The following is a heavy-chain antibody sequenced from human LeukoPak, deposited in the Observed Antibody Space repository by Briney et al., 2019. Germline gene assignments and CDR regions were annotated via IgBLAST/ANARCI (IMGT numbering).Heavy chain of an antibody. CDR2: IYYSGST. Sequence: SETLSLTRTVSGGSISSYYWSWIRQPPGKGLEWIGYIYYSGSTNYNPSLKSRVTISVDTSKNQFSLKLSSVTAADTAVYYCARRQRLPAAPSVFDYWGQGTLVTVSS. V-gene: IGHV4-59*01. CDR3: ARRQRLPAAPSVFDY. D-gene: IGHD2-2*01. CDR1: GGSISSYY. J-gene: IGHJ4*02.